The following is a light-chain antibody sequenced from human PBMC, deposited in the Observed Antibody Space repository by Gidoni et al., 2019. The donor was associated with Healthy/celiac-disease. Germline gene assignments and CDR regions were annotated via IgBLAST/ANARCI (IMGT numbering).Light chain of an antibody. Sequence: DIVMTQSPATLSVSPGERATISCRASQSVSSNLAWYQQKPGQAPRLLIYGASTRATGIPARFSGSGSGTEFNLSISSLQSEEFAVYYCEQYNNWPGTFGGGTKVEIK. J-gene: IGKJ4*01. V-gene: IGKV3-15*01. CDR2: GAS. CDR3: EQYNNWPGT. CDR1: QSVSSN.